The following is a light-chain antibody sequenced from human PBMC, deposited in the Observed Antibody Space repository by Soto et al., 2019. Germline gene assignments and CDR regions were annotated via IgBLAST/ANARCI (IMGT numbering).Light chain of an antibody. Sequence: EIVMTQSPATLSLSPVERATLYCRASQSISSYLAWYQQKPGQAPRLLIYGASSRATGIPDRFSGSGSGTDFTLTISRLEPEDFAVYYCQQYGSSRWTCGQGTKVDI. CDR2: GAS. CDR3: QQYGSSRWT. CDR1: QSISSY. V-gene: IGKV3-20*01. J-gene: IGKJ1*01.